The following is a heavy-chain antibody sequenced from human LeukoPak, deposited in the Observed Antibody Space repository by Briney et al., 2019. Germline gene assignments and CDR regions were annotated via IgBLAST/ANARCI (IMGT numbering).Heavy chain of an antibody. CDR2: IRYDGSNK. D-gene: IGHD3-3*01. J-gene: IGHJ4*02. CDR3: AKDGESEGYYDFWSGGINY. V-gene: IGHV3-30*02. Sequence: GGSMRLACAASGFTFSSYGMHWVRQAPGKGLEWVAFIRYDGSNKYYADSVKGRFTISRDNSKNTLYLQMNSLRAEDTAVYYCAKDGESEGYYDFWSGGINYWGQGTLVTVSS. CDR1: GFTFSSYG.